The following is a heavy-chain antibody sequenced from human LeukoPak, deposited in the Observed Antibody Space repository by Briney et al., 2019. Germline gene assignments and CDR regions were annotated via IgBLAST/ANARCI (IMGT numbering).Heavy chain of an antibody. CDR1: GFTLSTYW. D-gene: IGHD5-18*01. CDR2: INSDGSST. CDR3: ARTTGYSYGRVGNYYYYMDV. J-gene: IGHJ6*03. Sequence: GGSLRLSCAASGFTLSTYWIHWVRQAPGKGLVWVSRINSDGSSTNYADSVKGRFTISRDNAKNTLYLQMNSLRAEDTAVYYCARTTGYSYGRVGNYYYYMDVWGKGTTVTVSS. V-gene: IGHV3-74*01.